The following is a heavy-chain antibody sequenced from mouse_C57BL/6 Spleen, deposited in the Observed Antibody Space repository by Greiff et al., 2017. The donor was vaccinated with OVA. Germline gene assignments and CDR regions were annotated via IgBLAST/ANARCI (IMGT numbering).Heavy chain of an antibody. V-gene: IGHV1-76*01. CDR2: IYPGSGNT. D-gene: IGHD2-4*01. Sequence: VQGVESGAELVRPGASVKLSCKASGYTFTDYYINWVKQRPGQGLEWIARIYPGSGNTYYNEKFKGKATLTAEKSSSTAYMQLSSLTSEDSAVYFCAREDDYPLFDYWGQGTTLTVSS. J-gene: IGHJ2*01. CDR1: GYTFTDYY. CDR3: AREDDYPLFDY.